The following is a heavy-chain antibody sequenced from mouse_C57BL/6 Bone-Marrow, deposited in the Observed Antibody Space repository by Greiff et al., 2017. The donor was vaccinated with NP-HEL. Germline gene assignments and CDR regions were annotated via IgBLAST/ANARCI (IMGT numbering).Heavy chain of an antibody. Sequence: VKLMESGAELARPGASVKLSCKASGYTFTSYGISWVKQRTGQGLEWIGEIYPRSGNTYYNEKFKGKATLTADKSSSTAYMELRSLTSEDSAVYFCARVGWLLNWYFDVWGTGTTVTVSS. D-gene: IGHD2-3*01. V-gene: IGHV1-81*01. J-gene: IGHJ1*03. CDR1: GYTFTSYG. CDR2: IYPRSGNT. CDR3: ARVGWLLNWYFDV.